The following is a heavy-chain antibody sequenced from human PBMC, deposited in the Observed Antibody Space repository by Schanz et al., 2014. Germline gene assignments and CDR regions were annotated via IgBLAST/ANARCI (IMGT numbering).Heavy chain of an antibody. V-gene: IGHV3-66*01. J-gene: IGHJ5*02. Sequence: EVQLEVSGGGLVQPGGSLRLSCEASGFNVGNNYMSWVRQPPGKGLECISIIYSRGGTFHADSVKGRFTISRDKSKNTLYLEINSLRAEDTAVYYCASRSVYAPTWGQGILVTVSS. CDR2: IYSRGGT. D-gene: IGHD2-8*01. CDR3: ASRSVYAPT. CDR1: GFNVGNNY.